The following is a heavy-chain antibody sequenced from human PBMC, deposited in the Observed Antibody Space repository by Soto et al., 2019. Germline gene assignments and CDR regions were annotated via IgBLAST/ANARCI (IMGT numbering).Heavy chain of an antibody. Sequence: QVQLVQSGAEVKKPGASVKVSCKSSGYTFSMSGISWVRQAPGQGLECMGWISGYNGNTNYEQKFQDRVTMTTATSTNTAYMELRSLRSDDTAVYYCAREGPRPYYYYGMDVWGQGTTVTVSS. CDR2: ISGYNGNT. CDR1: GYTFSMSG. J-gene: IGHJ6*02. V-gene: IGHV1-18*01. CDR3: AREGPRPYYYYGMDV.